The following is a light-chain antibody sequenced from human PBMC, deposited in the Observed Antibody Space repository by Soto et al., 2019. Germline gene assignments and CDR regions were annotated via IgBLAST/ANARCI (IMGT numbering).Light chain of an antibody. CDR2: MAS. CDR1: QSINTN. CDR3: QQYKDYPIT. J-gene: IGKJ5*01. Sequence: IQTTYWRSTLSASVGDRVTITCQASQSINTNLAWYHQKPGKAPNLLIYMASSLQTGVPSRFSGSGSGTEFTLTISSLQPDDFASYYCQQYKDYPITFGQGTRLEIK. V-gene: IGKV1-5*03.